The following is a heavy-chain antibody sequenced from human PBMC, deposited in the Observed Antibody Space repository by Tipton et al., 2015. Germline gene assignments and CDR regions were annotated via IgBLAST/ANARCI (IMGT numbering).Heavy chain of an antibody. J-gene: IGHJ5*02. CDR1: GGSFSGYY. Sequence: TLSLTCAVYGGSFSGYYWSWIRQPPGKGLEWIGEINHSGSTNYNPSLKSRVTISVDTSKNKFSLKLSSVTAADTAVYYCARGHRYDYVRGSYRYTRGQFDPWGQGILVTVSS. D-gene: IGHD3-16*02. CDR2: INHSGST. V-gene: IGHV4-34*01. CDR3: ARGHRYDYVRGSYRYTRGQFDP.